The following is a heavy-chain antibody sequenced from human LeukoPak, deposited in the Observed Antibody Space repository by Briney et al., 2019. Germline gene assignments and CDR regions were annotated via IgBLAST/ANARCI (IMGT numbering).Heavy chain of an antibody. CDR2: IYHSGTT. J-gene: IGHJ5*02. V-gene: IGHV4-61*01. CDR3: ARGTPLYSSDWYVNWFDP. Sequence: SETLSLTCTVSGGSGISGSYCWSWIRQPPGKGLEWIGYIYHSGTTKYNPSLKSRVTISIDTSKNQFSLKVRSVTAADTAVYFCARGTPLYSSDWYVNWFDPWGQGTLVTVSS. CDR1: GGSGISGSYC. D-gene: IGHD6-19*01.